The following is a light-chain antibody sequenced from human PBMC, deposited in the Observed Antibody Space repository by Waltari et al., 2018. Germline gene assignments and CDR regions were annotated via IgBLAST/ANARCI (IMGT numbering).Light chain of an antibody. V-gene: IGKV1-33*01. CDR2: DAS. CDR1: QDISNY. CDR3: QQYDNLPLT. Sequence: DIQRTQSPSSLSASVGDRVTITCQASQDISNYLNWYQQKPGKAPKLLIYDASNLETGVPSRFSGSGSGTDFTFTISSLQPEAIATYYCQQYDNLPLTFGGGTKVEIK. J-gene: IGKJ4*01.